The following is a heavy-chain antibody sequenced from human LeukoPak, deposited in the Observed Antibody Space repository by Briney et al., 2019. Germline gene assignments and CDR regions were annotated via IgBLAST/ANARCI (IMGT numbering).Heavy chain of an antibody. J-gene: IGHJ3*02. CDR3: ARYEGDGADAFDI. CDR1: GYAISSGDY. CDR2: IYYRGST. D-gene: IGHD2-21*02. V-gene: IGHV4-61*08. Sequence: SETLSLTCTVSGYAISSGDYWGWIRQPPGKGLDWIGYIYYRGSTNYNPSLKSRVTISVDTSKNQFSLKLSSVTAADTAVYYCARYEGDGADAFDIWGQGTMVTVSS.